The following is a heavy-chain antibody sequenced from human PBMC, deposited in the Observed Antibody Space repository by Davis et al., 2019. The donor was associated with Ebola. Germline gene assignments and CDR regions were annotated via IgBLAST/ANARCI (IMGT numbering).Heavy chain of an antibody. Sequence: AASVKVSCKASGYTFTSYDINWVRQAPGQGLEWMGWMNPNSGNTGYAHKFQGRVTMTRNTSISTAYMELSSLRSEDTAVYYCARAGYYYDSSGENWFDPWGQGTLVTVSS. D-gene: IGHD3-22*01. V-gene: IGHV1-8*01. J-gene: IGHJ5*02. CDR1: GYTFTSYD. CDR2: MNPNSGNT. CDR3: ARAGYYYDSSGENWFDP.